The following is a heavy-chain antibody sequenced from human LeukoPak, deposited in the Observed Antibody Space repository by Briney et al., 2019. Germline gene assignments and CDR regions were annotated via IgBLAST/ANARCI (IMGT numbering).Heavy chain of an antibody. J-gene: IGHJ4*02. CDR1: GGSFSGYY. V-gene: IGHV4-34*01. CDR2: INHSGST. Sequence: SETLSLTCAVYGGSFSGYYWSWIRQPPGKGLEWIGEINHSGSTNYNPSLKSRVTISVDTSKNQFSLKLSSVTAADTAVYYCARGGIYYCGSGRRYYFDYWGQGTLVTVSS. D-gene: IGHD3-10*01. CDR3: ARGGIYYCGSGRRYYFDY.